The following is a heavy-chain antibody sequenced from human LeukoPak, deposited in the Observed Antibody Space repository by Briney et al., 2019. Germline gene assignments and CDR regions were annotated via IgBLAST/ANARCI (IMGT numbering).Heavy chain of an antibody. D-gene: IGHD3-22*01. Sequence: PSETLSLTCAVSGGSISSGGYSWSWIRQPPGKGLEWIGYIYYSGSTYYNPSLKSRVTISVDTSKNQFSLKLSSVTAADTAVYYCARVRDDSSGYTLGFFDYWGQGTLVTVSS. CDR2: IYYSGST. CDR3: ARVRDDSSGYTLGFFDY. V-gene: IGHV4-30-4*07. CDR1: GGSISSGGYS. J-gene: IGHJ4*02.